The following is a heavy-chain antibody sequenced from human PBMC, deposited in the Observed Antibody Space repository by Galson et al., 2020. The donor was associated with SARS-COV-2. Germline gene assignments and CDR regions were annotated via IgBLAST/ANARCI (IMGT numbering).Heavy chain of an antibody. CDR1: DFTVSSNY. CDR3: ARDRFWGSFGF. CDR2: IYRDERT. Sequence: GESLKISCAASDFTVSSNYISWVRQAPGKGLEWVSLIYRDERTYYADSVMGRFTISRDSSKNIVYLQMNSLRADDTAVYFCARDRFWGSFGFWGQGTLVTVSS. J-gene: IGHJ4*02. D-gene: IGHD7-27*01. V-gene: IGHV3-53*01.